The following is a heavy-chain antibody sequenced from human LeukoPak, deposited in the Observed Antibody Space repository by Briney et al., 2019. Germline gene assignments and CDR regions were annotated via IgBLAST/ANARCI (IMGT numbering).Heavy chain of an antibody. D-gene: IGHD3-16*01. CDR1: GGTFSSYA. J-gene: IGHJ4*02. Sequence: SVKVSCKASGGTFSSYAISWVRQAPGQGLKWMGGIIPIFGTANYAQKFQGRVTITADKSTSTAYMELSSLRSEDTAVYYCARDGGFSSGNFDYWGQGTLVTVSS. V-gene: IGHV1-69*06. CDR3: ARDGGFSSGNFDY. CDR2: IIPIFGTA.